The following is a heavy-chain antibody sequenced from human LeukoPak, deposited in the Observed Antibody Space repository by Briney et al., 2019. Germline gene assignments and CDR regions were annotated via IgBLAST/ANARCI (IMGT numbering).Heavy chain of an antibody. CDR3: VRDGDSEYFLN. V-gene: IGHV5-51*01. Sequence: GDSLKISCKGSGYIFTSYWIGWVRQMPGKGLEWMGIIYPGDSDTRYSPSFQGQVTISADKSNATAYLQWSSLKASDTAMYYCVRDGDSEYFLNWGQGTLVTVSS. D-gene: IGHD4-17*01. CDR1: GYIFTSYW. CDR2: IYPGDSDT. J-gene: IGHJ1*01.